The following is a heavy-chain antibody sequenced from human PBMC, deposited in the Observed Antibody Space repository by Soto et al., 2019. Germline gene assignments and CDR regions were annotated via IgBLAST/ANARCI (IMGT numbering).Heavy chain of an antibody. J-gene: IGHJ6*02. Sequence: SLKVYCKTSGYTFSFYAIDCVRHTPGQGLEWMGGIIPLFGTTNYAQKLQGRVKLTADESTRTAYMELSTLTSEDTAVYYCARGTVTGSEYNYYYYGMDVWGQGTTVTVS. V-gene: IGHV1-69*13. CDR2: IIPLFGTT. D-gene: IGHD1-1*01. CDR3: ARGTVTGSEYNYYYYGMDV. CDR1: GYTFSFYA.